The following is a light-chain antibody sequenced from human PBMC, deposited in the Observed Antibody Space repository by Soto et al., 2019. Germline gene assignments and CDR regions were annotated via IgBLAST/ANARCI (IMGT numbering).Light chain of an antibody. V-gene: IGKV1-39*01. CDR1: QSISTY. CDR3: QQSYMDPMT. CDR2: DGS. Sequence: DIQMTQSPSSLSASVGNRVTITCLASQSISTYLNWYRRKTGKYANLMVYDGSRLRSGFPSRLSGGGSGTHFNLSISSGCSEGCGWCFSQQSYMDPMTFGQGT. J-gene: IGKJ1*01.